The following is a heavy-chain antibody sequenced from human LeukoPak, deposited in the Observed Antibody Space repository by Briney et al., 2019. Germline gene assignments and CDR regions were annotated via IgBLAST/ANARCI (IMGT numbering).Heavy chain of an antibody. Sequence: ASVKVSCTASGGTFSSYAISWVRQAPGQGLEWMGRIIPIFGTANYAQKFQGRVTITTDESTSTAYMELSSLRSEDTAVYYCAYGSENGYDDYWGQGTLVTVSS. CDR2: IIPIFGTA. V-gene: IGHV1-69*05. CDR3: AYGSENGYDDY. J-gene: IGHJ4*02. CDR1: GGTFSSYA. D-gene: IGHD2-15*01.